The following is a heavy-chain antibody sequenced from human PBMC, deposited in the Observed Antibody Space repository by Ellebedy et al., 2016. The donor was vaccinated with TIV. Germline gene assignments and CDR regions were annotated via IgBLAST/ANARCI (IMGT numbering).Heavy chain of an antibody. CDR2: INPNTGGT. CDR3: AKDFAPGGNSGAFDI. D-gene: IGHD1-1*01. V-gene: IGHV1-2*02. CDR1: GHTLTELS. J-gene: IGHJ3*02. Sequence: ASVKVSXKVSGHTLTELSIHWVRQAPGQGLEWMGWINPNTGGTNYAQNFQGRVTMTRDTSNSAASIELRSLRSDDTAVYYCAKDFAPGGNSGAFDIWGQGTMVTVSS.